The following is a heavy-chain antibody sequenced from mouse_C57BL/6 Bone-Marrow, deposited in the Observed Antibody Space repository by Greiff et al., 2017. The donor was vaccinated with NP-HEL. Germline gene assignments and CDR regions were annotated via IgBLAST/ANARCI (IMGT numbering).Heavy chain of an antibody. CDR1: GYTFTSYW. D-gene: IGHD5-1*01. CDR3: ASFTSCFDV. CDR2: IDPSDSYT. J-gene: IGHJ1*03. V-gene: IGHV1-69*01. Sequence: QVQLQQPGAELVMPGASVKLSCKASGYTFTSYWMHWVKQRPGQGLEWIGEIDPSDSYTNYNQKFKGKSTLTVDKSSSTAYMQLSSLTSEDSAVYYCASFTSCFDVWGTGTTVTVSA.